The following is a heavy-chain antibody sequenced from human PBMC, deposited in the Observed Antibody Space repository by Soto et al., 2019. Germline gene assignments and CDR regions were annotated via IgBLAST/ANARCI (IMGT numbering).Heavy chain of an antibody. CDR3: AKDLNVPGYSSRSYFDY. Sequence: GGSLRLSCAASGFTFSSYGMHWVRQAPGKGLEWVAVISYDGSNKYYADSVKGRFTISRDNSKNTLYLQMNSLRAEDTAVYYCAKDLNVPGYSSRSYFDYWGQGTLVTVSS. CDR2: ISYDGSNK. CDR1: GFTFSSYG. J-gene: IGHJ4*02. D-gene: IGHD6-13*01. V-gene: IGHV3-30*18.